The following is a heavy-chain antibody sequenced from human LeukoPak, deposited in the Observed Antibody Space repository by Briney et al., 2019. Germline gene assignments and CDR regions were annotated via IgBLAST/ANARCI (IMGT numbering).Heavy chain of an antibody. J-gene: IGHJ4*02. V-gene: IGHV3-30*03. CDR1: GVTFSSYG. D-gene: IGHD5-12*01. CDR3: TTKVIRGYSGDDYDD. Sequence: GGSLRLSCAASGVTFSSYGMHWVRQAPGKGLEWVALISSDGNDKLYGDSVKGRFTISRDDSKSTLYLQMNSVRAEDTAVYYCTTKVIRGYSGDDYDDWGQGTLVTVSS. CDR2: ISSDGNDK.